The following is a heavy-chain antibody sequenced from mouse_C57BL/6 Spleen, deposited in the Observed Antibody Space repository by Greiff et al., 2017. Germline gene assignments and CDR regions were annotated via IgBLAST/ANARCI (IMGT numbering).Heavy chain of an antibody. D-gene: IGHD2-4*01. J-gene: IGHJ4*01. Sequence: QVQLQQSGAELVKPGASVKISCKASGYTFTDCYINWVKQRPGQGLEWIGKIGPGSGSTYYNEKFKGKATLTADKSSSTAYMQLSSLTSEDSAVYFCARWRIYYEYDYAMDYWGQGTSVTVSS. CDR2: IGPGSGST. V-gene: IGHV1-77*01. CDR1: GYTFTDCY. CDR3: ARWRIYYEYDYAMDY.